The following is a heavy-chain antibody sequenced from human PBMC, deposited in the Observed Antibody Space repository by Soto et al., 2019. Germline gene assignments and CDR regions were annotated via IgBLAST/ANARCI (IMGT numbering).Heavy chain of an antibody. V-gene: IGHV3-9*01. CDR1: GFTFDGVA. Sequence: EVQLVESGGGLVQPGRSLRLSCAASGFTFDGVAMHWVRQVPGRGLEWVSSIGRNSGALAYADSVKGRFSISRDDARKTVYLQMSSLRPEDTALYFCAKGQRMIVWAFFDNWGQGTLVSVSS. CDR3: AKGQRMIVWAFFDN. J-gene: IGHJ4*02. CDR2: IGRNSGAL. D-gene: IGHD3-16*01.